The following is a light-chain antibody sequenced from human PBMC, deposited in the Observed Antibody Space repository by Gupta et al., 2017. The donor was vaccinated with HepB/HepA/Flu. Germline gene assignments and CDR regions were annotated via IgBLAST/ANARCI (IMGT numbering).Light chain of an antibody. V-gene: IGLV2-11*01. J-gene: IGLJ1*01. Sequence: QSALTQPRSVSGSPGRSVTISCTGTTSDVGTYNYVSWYQQHPGKAPKLMLYDVSQRPSGVPDRFSGSKSANTASLTISGLQAEDEADYYCCSYAGSHYVFGTGTKVTVL. CDR2: DVS. CDR1: TSDVGTYNY. CDR3: CSYAGSHYV.